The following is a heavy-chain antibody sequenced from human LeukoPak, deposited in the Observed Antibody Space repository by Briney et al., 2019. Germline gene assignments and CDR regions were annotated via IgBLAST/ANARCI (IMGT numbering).Heavy chain of an antibody. CDR3: ATRRRYCSSTSCPPYYYYGMDV. D-gene: IGHD2-2*01. V-gene: IGHV1-69*13. Sequence: ASVKVSCKASGGTFSSYAISWVRQAPGQGLEWMGGIIPIFGTANYAQKFRGRVTITADESTSTAYMELSSLRSEDTAVYYCATRRRYCSSTSCPPYYYYGMDVRGQGTTVTVSS. CDR1: GGTFSSYA. CDR2: IIPIFGTA. J-gene: IGHJ6*02.